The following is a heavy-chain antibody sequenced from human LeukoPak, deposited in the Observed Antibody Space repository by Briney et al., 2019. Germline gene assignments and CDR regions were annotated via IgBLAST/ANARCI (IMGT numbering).Heavy chain of an antibody. D-gene: IGHD3-3*02. CDR1: GGTFLSYA. V-gene: IGHV1-69*01. CDR2: IIPIFGTA. J-gene: IGHJ6*02. Sequence: GSSVQVSFQASGGTFLSYAISWVRQAPGQGLEWMGGIIPIFGTANHAQKFQGRVTITADESTSTAYMELSSLRSEDTAVYYCASGAFDYYYYGMDVWGQGTTVTVSS. CDR3: ASGAFDYYYYGMDV.